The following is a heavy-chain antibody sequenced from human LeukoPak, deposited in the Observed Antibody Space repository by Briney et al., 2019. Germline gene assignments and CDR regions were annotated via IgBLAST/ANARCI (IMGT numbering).Heavy chain of an antibody. CDR2: TYYRSKWYN. V-gene: IGHV6-1*01. CDR3: ARDQSEGYSGYDHYYYGMDV. J-gene: IGHJ6*02. Sequence: SQTLSLTCAISGDSVSSNSAAWNWIRQSPSRGLEWPGRTYYRSKWYNDYAVSVKSRITINPDTSKNQFSLQLNSVTPEDTAVYYCARDQSEGYSGYDHYYYGMDVWGQGTTVTVSS. D-gene: IGHD5-12*01. CDR1: GDSVSSNSAA.